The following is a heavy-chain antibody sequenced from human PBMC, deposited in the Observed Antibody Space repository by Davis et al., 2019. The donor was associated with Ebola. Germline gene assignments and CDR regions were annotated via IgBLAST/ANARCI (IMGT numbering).Heavy chain of an antibody. V-gene: IGHV4-34*01. CDR3: ARESRGRYYYYGMDV. CDR2: INHSGST. Sequence: SETLSLTCAVYDGSLSGYYWSWIRQPPGKGLEWIGEINHSGSTNYNPSLMSRVTISVDTSMNQFSLKLRSVTAADTAVYYCARESRGRYYYYGMDVWGQGTTVTVSS. D-gene: IGHD2-2*01. J-gene: IGHJ6*02. CDR1: DGSLSGYY.